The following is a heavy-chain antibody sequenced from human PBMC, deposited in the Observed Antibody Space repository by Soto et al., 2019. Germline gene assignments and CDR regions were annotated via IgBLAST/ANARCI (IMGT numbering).Heavy chain of an antibody. D-gene: IGHD4-17*01. CDR1: GFTFSNAW. J-gene: IGHJ4*02. V-gene: IGHV3-15*07. CDR3: TTDPSVTKDFDY. CDR2: IKSKTDGGTT. Sequence: EVQLVESGGGLVKPGGSLRLSCAASGFTFSNAWMNWVRQAPGKGLEWVGRIKSKTDGGTTDHAAPVRGRFTISRDDSKNTLYLQMNSLKTEDTAVYYCTTDPSVTKDFDYWGQGTLVTVSS.